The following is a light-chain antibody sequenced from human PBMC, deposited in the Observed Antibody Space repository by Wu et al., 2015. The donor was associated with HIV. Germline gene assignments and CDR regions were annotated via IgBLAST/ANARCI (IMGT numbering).Light chain of an antibody. J-gene: IGKJ4*01. CDR2: GAA. V-gene: IGKV3-20*01. Sequence: EIVMTQSPATLSVSPGERATLSCRASQSVSSNLAWYQQKPGQAPRLLFFGAAIRATDIPDRFSASGSGAGFTLTISRLEPEDFAVYFCQLYGHSLLFGGGSKVEIK. CDR3: QLYGHSLL. CDR1: QSVSSN.